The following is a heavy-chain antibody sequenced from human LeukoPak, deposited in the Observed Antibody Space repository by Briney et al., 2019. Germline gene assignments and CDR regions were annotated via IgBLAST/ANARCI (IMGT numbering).Heavy chain of an antibody. V-gene: IGHV1-69*13. CDR1: GGTFSSYA. CDR3: ARGEGREDIVVVPAAMFDY. CDR2: IIPIFGTA. J-gene: IGHJ4*02. D-gene: IGHD2-2*01. Sequence: ASVKVSCKASGGTFSSYAISWMRQAPGQGLEWMGGIIPIFGTANYAQKFQGRVTITADESTSTAYMELSSLRSGDTAVYYCARGEGREDIVVVPAAMFDYWGQGTLVTVSS.